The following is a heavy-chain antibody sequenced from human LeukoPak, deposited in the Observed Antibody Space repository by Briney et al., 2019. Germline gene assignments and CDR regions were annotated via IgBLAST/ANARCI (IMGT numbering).Heavy chain of an antibody. V-gene: IGHV3-7*03. J-gene: IGHJ6*03. D-gene: IGHD3-10*01. CDR2: INQDGSEK. CDR1: GFTFSSYW. Sequence: PGGSLRLSCAASGFTFSSYWMSWVRQAPGKGLEWVANINQDGSEKYYVDSVKGRFTISRDNAKNSLYLQMNSLRAEDTAVYYCARAGGSGYYYMDVWGKGTTVTISS. CDR3: ARAGGSGYYYMDV.